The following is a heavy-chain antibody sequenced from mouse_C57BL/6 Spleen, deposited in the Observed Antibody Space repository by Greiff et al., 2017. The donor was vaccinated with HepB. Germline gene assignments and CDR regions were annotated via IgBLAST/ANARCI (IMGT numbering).Heavy chain of an antibody. CDR1: GFTFSSYA. J-gene: IGHJ4*01. CDR3: ARDWYYGSSSAMDY. V-gene: IGHV5-4*01. D-gene: IGHD1-1*01. Sequence: VQLKESGGGLVKPGGSLKLSCAASGFTFSSYAMSWVRQTPEKRLEWVATISDGGSYTDYPDNVKGRFTISRDNAKNNLYLQMSHLKSEDTAMYYCARDWYYGSSSAMDYWGQGTSVTVSS. CDR2: ISDGGSYT.